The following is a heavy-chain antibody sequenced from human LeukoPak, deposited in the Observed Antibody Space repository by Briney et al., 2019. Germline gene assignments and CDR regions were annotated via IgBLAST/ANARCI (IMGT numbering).Heavy chain of an antibody. J-gene: IGHJ3*02. D-gene: IGHD3-22*01. V-gene: IGHV4-59*01. Sequence: SETLSLTCTVSGGSISSYYWSWIRQPPGKGLEWIGYIYYSGSTNYNPSLKSRVTISVDTSKNQFSLKLSSVTAADTAVYYCARSYESSGYYYVGAFDIWGQGTMVTVSS. CDR1: GGSISSYY. CDR3: ARSYESSGYYYVGAFDI. CDR2: IYYSGST.